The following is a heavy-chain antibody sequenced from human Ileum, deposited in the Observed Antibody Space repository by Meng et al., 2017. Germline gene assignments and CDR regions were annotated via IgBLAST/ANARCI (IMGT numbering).Heavy chain of an antibody. Sequence: QVQLQQAGPGLVKASQTLSRTCAISGDSVSSNSAAWNWIRQSPSRGLEWLGRTDYRSKWHNDYAEPVKGRISINPDTSKNQFSLHLNSVTPEDTAVYYFATWRFGYWGQGTLVTVSS. J-gene: IGHJ4*02. CDR1: GDSVSSNSAA. CDR2: TDYRSKWHN. V-gene: IGHV6-1*01. CDR3: ATWRFGY.